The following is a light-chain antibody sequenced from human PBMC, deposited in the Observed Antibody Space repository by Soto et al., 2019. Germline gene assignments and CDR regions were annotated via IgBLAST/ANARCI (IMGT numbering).Light chain of an antibody. V-gene: IGKV3-20*01. CDR1: QSVSSSY. Sequence: EMVLTQSPGTLSFSPGERATLSCRASQSVSSSYLAWYQQKPGQAPRLLIYGASSRATGIPDRFSGSGSGTDFTLTISRLEPEDFAVYYCQQYGSSALTFGGGTKVDIK. CDR2: GAS. CDR3: QQYGSSALT. J-gene: IGKJ4*01.